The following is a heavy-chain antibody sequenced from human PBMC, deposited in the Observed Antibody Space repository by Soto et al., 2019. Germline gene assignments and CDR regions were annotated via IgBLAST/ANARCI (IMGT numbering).Heavy chain of an antibody. Sequence: KTSETLSLTCTVSGGSISSSSYYWGCIRQPPGKGLEWIGSIYYSGSTYYNPSLKSRVTISVDTSKNQFSLKLSSVTAADTAVYYCARPDISTGSNDYWGQGTLVTVSS. J-gene: IGHJ4*02. CDR2: IYYSGST. D-gene: IGHD1-1*01. V-gene: IGHV4-39*01. CDR3: ARPDISTGSNDY. CDR1: GGSISSSSYY.